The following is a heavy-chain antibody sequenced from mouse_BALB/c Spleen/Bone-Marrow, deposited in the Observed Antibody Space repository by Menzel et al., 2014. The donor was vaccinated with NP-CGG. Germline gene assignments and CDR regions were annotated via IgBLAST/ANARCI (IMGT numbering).Heavy chain of an antibody. CDR1: GYTFTSYW. CDR2: IYPVSGST. D-gene: IGHD5-2*01. Sequence: GSELVRPGASVKLSCKASGYTFTSYWMHWVKQRPGQGLEWIGNIYPVSGSTNYDEKFKSKATLTVDTSSSTAYMQLSSLTSEDSAVYYCTRVNEYGRAWFAYLGQGTLVTVSA. CDR3: TRVNEYGRAWFAY. J-gene: IGHJ3*01. V-gene: IGHV1S22*01.